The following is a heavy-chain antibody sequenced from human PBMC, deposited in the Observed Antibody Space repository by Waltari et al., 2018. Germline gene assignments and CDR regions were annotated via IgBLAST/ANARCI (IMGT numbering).Heavy chain of an antibody. CDR2: LYYSGST. D-gene: IGHD3-3*01. Sequence: QVQLQESGPGLVKPSQTLSLTCTVSGGSISSGGYYWSWIRQHPGKGLEWIGYLYYSGSTYYNPSLKSRVTISVDTSKNQFSLKLSSVTAADTAVYYCARVIFWSCPYYYYMDVWGKGTTVTVSS. V-gene: IGHV4-31*03. CDR1: GGSISSGGYY. CDR3: ARVIFWSCPYYYYMDV. J-gene: IGHJ6*03.